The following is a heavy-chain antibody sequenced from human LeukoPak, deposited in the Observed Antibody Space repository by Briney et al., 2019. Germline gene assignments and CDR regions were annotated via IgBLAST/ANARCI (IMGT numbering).Heavy chain of an antibody. D-gene: IGHD3-10*01. CDR3: ARPRLLYGSGPILV. Sequence: SETLSLTCAVYGGSFSGYYWSWIRQPPGKGLEWIGEMSHSGYPNYNPSLKSRVAISVDTSKNQFSLNLTSVTAADTAVYYCARPRLLYGSGPILVWGQGNLVTVSS. CDR1: GGSFSGYY. CDR2: MSHSGYP. V-gene: IGHV4-34*01. J-gene: IGHJ4*02.